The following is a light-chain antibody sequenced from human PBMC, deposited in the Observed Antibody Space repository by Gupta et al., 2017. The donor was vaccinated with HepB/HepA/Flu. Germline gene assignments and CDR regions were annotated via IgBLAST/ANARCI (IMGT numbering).Light chain of an antibody. CDR1: QSVSSY. CDR3: QQRSNWPPLFT. CDR2: DAS. Sequence: EIVLTQSPATLSLSPGERATLSCRASQSVSSYLAWYQQKPGQAPRLLIYDASNRATGIPARFSGSGSGTDFTLTISSLEPEDFAVYDGQQRSNWPPLFTFGPGTKVDIK. J-gene: IGKJ3*01. V-gene: IGKV3-11*01.